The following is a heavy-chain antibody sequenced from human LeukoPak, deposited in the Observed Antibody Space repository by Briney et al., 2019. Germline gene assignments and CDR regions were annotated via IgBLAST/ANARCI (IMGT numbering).Heavy chain of an antibody. CDR1: GFTFNSYA. D-gene: IGHD3-3*01. CDR2: ISSSSSTI. J-gene: IGHJ6*02. Sequence: GGSLRLSCAASGFTFNSYAMNWVRQAPGKGLEWVSYISSSSSTIYYADSVKGRFTISRDNAKNSLYLQMNSLRDEDTAVYYCARALLDFWSGYLNHDYYYYGMDVWGQGTTVTVSS. CDR3: ARALLDFWSGYLNHDYYYYGMDV. V-gene: IGHV3-48*02.